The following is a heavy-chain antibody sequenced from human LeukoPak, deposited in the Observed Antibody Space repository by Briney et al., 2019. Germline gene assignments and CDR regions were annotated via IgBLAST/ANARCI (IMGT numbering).Heavy chain of an antibody. J-gene: IGHJ5*02. V-gene: IGHV4-34*01. D-gene: IGHD3-22*01. CDR3: ARATYYYDSSGYYPNWFDP. CDR2: INHSGST. CDR1: GGSFSGYY. Sequence: SETLSLTCAVYGGSFSGYYWSWIRQPPGKGLEWIGEINHSGSTNYNPSLKSRVTISVDTSKNQFSLKLSSVTAADTAVYYCARATYYYDSSGYYPNWFDPWGQGTLVTVSS.